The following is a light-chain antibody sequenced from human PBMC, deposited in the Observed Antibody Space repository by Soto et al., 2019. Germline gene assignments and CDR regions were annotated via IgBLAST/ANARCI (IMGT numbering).Light chain of an antibody. Sequence: QSALTQPASVSGSPGQSITISCTGTSSDVGSYHLVSWYQQHPGKAPKIIIYEDTKRPSGVSNRFSGSTFDNTASLTISGLQAEDEADYHCCSYAGSSTWMFGGGTKLTVL. CDR1: SSDVGSYHL. J-gene: IGLJ3*02. CDR3: CSYAGSSTWM. V-gene: IGLV2-23*01. CDR2: EDT.